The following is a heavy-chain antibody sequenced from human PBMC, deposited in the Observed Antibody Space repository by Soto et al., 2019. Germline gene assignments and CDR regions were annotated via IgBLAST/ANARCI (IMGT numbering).Heavy chain of an antibody. V-gene: IGHV4-61*01. D-gene: IGHD3-22*01. CDR1: GGSVSSGSYY. CDR3: ARDRGITMIVDTLDYYYYGMDV. CDR2: IYYSGST. J-gene: IGHJ6*02. Sequence: SLTCTVSGGSVSSGSYYWSWIRQPPGKGLEWIGYIYYSGSTNYNPSLKSRVTISVDTSKNQFSLKLSSVTAADTAVYYCARDRGITMIVDTLDYYYYGMDVWGQGTTVTVSS.